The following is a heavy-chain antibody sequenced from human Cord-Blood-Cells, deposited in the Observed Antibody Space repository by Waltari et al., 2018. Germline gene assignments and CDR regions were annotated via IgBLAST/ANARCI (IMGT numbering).Heavy chain of an antibody. CDR2: IIPIVGTA. V-gene: IGHV1-69*01. J-gene: IGHJ4*02. CDR3: ARVLYRTSCYDY. D-gene: IGHD2-2*01. Sequence: QVQLVHSGAEVKKPGSSVKVSCKASGGTLSSYAISWVRQAPGQGLGWMGGIIPIVGTANYAQKFQGRVTITADESTSTAYMELSSLRSEDMAVYYCARVLYRTSCYDYWGQGTLVTVSS. CDR1: GGTLSSYA.